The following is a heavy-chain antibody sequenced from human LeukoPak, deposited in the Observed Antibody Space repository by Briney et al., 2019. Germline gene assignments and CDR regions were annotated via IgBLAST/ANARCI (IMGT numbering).Heavy chain of an antibody. J-gene: IGHJ4*02. CDR1: GGSFSGYY. V-gene: IGHV4-34*01. CDR3: ARAPRRYFDWLVTSYYFDY. Sequence: KPSETLSLTCAVYGGSFSGYYWSWIRQPPGKGLEWIGEINHSGSTNYNPSLKSRVTISVDTSKNQFSLKLSSVTAADTAVYYCARAPRRYFDWLVTSYYFDYWGQGTLVTVSS. CDR2: INHSGST. D-gene: IGHD3-9*01.